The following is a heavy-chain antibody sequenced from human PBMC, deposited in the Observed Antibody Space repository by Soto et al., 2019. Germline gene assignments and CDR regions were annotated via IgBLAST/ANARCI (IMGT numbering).Heavy chain of an antibody. CDR3: AKLYDSSSTYAFDI. CDR1: GYSFTSYW. Sequence: GESLKISCQGSGYSFTSYWIAWVRQMPGKGLEWMGTIYPGDSDTRYSPSFQGQVTISADKSISTAYLQWSSLKASDTAMYYCAKLYDSSSTYAFDIWGQGTMVTVSS. D-gene: IGHD3-22*01. J-gene: IGHJ3*02. CDR2: IYPGDSDT. V-gene: IGHV5-51*01.